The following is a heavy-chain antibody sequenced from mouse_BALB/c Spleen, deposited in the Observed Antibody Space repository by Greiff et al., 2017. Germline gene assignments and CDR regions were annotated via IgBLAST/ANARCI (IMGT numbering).Heavy chain of an antibody. CDR1: GFNIKDYY. V-gene: IGHV14-4*02. D-gene: IGHD2-2*01. CDR3: NYGSNAMDY. J-gene: IGHJ4*01. CDR2: IDPENGDT. Sequence: VQLQQSGAELVRSGASVKLSCTASGFNIKDYYMHWVKQRPEQGLEWIGWIDPENGDTEYAPKFQGKATMTADTSSNTAYLQLSSLTSEDTAVYYYNYGSNAMDYWGQRTSGTVSS.